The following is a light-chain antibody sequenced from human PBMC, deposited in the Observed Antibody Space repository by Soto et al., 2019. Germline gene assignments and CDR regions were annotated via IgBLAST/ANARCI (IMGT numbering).Light chain of an antibody. CDR3: QHRSNWPLT. CDR1: QSVRFY. V-gene: IGKV3-11*01. J-gene: IGKJ4*01. CDR2: DAS. Sequence: EIVLTQSPATLSLSPGESASLSCRASQSVRFYLAWYQQKPGQAPRLLIYDASKRATGIPVRFSGSGSGTDFTLTISSLEPEDFAVYYCQHRSNWPLTFGGGTKVEIK.